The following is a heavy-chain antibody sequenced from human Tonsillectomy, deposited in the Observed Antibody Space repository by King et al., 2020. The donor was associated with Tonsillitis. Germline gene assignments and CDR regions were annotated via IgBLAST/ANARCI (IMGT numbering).Heavy chain of an antibody. J-gene: IGHJ4*02. CDR3: ARDPPGYDSSGYYPNYFDY. D-gene: IGHD3-22*01. CDR1: GFTFSSYS. Sequence: VQLVESGGGLVQPGGSLRLSCAASGFTFSSYSMNLVRQAPGKGLEWVSYISSSSSTIYYADSVKGRFTISRDNAKNSLYLQMNSLRDEDTAVYYCARDPPGYDSSGYYPNYFDYWGQGTLVTVSS. V-gene: IGHV3-48*02. CDR2: ISSSSSTI.